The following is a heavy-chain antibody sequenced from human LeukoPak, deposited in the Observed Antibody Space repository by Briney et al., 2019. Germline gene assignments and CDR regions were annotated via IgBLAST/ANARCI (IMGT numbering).Heavy chain of an antibody. V-gene: IGHV4-34*01. CDR2: INESGST. D-gene: IGHD1-1*01. Sequence: SETLSLNCTVYGGPFNHYYWTWIRQSPGMGLEWIGEINESGSTNYDPSLKSRVTISVDTSKNQLSLKLTSVTAADTAVYYCAGGVGRYKHSFGMAVWGKGTTVTVSS. CDR3: AGGVGRYKHSFGMAV. J-gene: IGHJ6*04. CDR1: GGPFNHYY.